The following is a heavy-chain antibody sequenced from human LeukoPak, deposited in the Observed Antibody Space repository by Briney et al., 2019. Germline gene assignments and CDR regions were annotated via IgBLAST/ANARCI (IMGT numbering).Heavy chain of an antibody. CDR3: ARSPAVSYYFDY. CDR2: INPSGGST. V-gene: IGHV1-46*01. D-gene: IGHD6-19*01. CDR1: GYSFTNYY. J-gene: IGHJ4*02. Sequence: GASVKVSCKASGYSFTNYYMHWVRQAPGQGFEWMGIINPSGGSTSYAQKFQGRVTMTRDTSTSTVYMELSSLRSEDTAVYYCARSPAVSYYFDYWGQGTLVTVSS.